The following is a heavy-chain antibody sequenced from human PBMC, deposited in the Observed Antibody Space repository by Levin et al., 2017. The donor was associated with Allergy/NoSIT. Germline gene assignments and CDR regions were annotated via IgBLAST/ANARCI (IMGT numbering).Heavy chain of an antibody. CDR2: FYAGGST. J-gene: IGHJ3*02. Sequence: SGGSLRLSCAASGFTVSTHYMSWVRQAPGKGLEWVSAFYAGGSTYYADSVKGRFTISRDKSENTLYLQMNSLRVEDTAVYYCARGFGAADPGAFNIWGQGTMVTVSS. V-gene: IGHV3-53*01. D-gene: IGHD6-25*01. CDR1: GFTVSTHY. CDR3: ARGFGAADPGAFNI.